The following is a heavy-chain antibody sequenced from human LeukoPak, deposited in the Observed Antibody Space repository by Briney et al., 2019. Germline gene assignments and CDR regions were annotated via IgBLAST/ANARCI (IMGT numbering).Heavy chain of an antibody. CDR1: GFTFDDYA. Sequence: PGRSLRLSCAASGFTFDDYAMHWVRQAPGKGLEWVSGISWNSGSIGYADSVKGRFTISRDNAKNSLYLQMNSLRAEDTAVYYCARDGGPLYYDFWSGYQPPQDYWGQGTLVTVSS. J-gene: IGHJ4*02. V-gene: IGHV3-9*01. D-gene: IGHD3-3*01. CDR3: ARDGGPLYYDFWSGYQPPQDY. CDR2: ISWNSGSI.